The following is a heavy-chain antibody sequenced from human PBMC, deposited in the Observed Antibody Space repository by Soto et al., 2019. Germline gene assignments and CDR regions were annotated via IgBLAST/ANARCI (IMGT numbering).Heavy chain of an antibody. CDR1: GASVSSGTYY. Sequence: QVQLQESGPGLVKPSETLSLTCTVSGASVSSGTYYWSWIRQPPGKGLEWIGYINYSGNTNYNPSLKSRVTTSVDTSKNQISLKRRSVTAADTAVYYCATLTNPGRSYYYGMDVWGQGTTVTVSS. D-gene: IGHD2-15*01. CDR3: ATLTNPGRSYYYGMDV. V-gene: IGHV4-61*01. J-gene: IGHJ6*02. CDR2: INYSGNT.